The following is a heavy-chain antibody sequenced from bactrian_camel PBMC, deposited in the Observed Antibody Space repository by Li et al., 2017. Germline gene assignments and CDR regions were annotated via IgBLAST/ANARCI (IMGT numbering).Heavy chain of an antibody. CDR2: IDSDGRT. CDR1: GGPTGC. J-gene: IGHJ4*01. CDR3: AAGMVGGRLLNRDEYQY. D-gene: IGHD3*01. Sequence: HVQLVESGGGSVQPGGSLRLSCAASGGPTGCMGWFRQAPQKEREEGEWVAGIDSDGRTTYADSVKGRFTISKDNAENILYLQMNSLKPEDTATYYCAAGMVGGRLLNRDEYQYWGQGTQVTVS. V-gene: IGHV3S53*01.